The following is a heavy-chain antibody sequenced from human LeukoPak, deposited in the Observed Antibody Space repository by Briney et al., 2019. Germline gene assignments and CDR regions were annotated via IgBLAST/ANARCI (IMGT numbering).Heavy chain of an antibody. CDR1: GYTLTELS. Sequence: GASVKVSCKASGYTLTELSMHWVRQAPGKGLEWMGGFDPEDGETIYAQKFQGRVTMTEDTSTDTAYMELSSLRSEDTAVYYCATERGYSYGYGYDYWGQGTLVTVSS. CDR2: FDPEDGET. J-gene: IGHJ4*02. CDR3: ATERGYSYGYGYDY. V-gene: IGHV1-24*01. D-gene: IGHD5-18*01.